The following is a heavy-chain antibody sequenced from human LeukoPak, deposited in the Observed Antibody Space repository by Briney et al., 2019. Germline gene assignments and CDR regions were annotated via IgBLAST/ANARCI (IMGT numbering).Heavy chain of an antibody. CDR2: ISAYNGNT. D-gene: IGHD3-10*01. Sequence: ASVKVSCKASGYIFTSYGISWVRQAPGQGLEWMGWISAYNGNTNYAQKRQGRVTMTTDTSTSTAYMELRSLRSDDTAVYYCARDRRSVLLWFWELFQYYYGMDVWGQGTTVTVSS. J-gene: IGHJ6*02. CDR3: ARDRRSVLLWFWELFQYYYGMDV. CDR1: GYIFTSYG. V-gene: IGHV1-18*01.